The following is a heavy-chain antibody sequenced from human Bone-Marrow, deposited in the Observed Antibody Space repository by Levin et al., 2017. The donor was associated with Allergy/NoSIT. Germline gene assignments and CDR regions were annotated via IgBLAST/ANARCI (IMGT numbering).Heavy chain of an antibody. CDR2: IRQDGNEK. CDR1: GFTFTTYW. D-gene: IGHD3-16*01. Sequence: GGSLRLSCAASGFTFTTYWMSWVRQTTGKGLEWVASIRQDGNEKYYVDSVKGRFTISRDNAKNSLYLQMNSLRAEDTAVYYCARYTSGADAFDIWGLGTMVSVSS. J-gene: IGHJ3*02. CDR3: ARYTSGADAFDI. V-gene: IGHV3-7*01.